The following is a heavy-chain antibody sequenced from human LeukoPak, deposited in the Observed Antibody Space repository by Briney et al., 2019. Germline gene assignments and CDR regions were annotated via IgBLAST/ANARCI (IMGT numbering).Heavy chain of an antibody. CDR3: ARVATMRYFDY. CDR2: IIPIFGTA. Sequence: GASVKVSCKASGGTFSSYAISWVRQAPGQGLEWMGGIIPIFGTANYAQKFRGRVTITADESTSTAYMELSSLRSEDTAVYYCARVATMRYFDYWGQGTLVTVSS. CDR1: GGTFSSYA. V-gene: IGHV1-69*13. J-gene: IGHJ4*02. D-gene: IGHD1-26*01.